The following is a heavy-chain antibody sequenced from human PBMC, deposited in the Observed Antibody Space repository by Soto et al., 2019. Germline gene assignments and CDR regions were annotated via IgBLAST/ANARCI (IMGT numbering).Heavy chain of an antibody. CDR1: GGSISSGGYY. CDR2: IYYSGST. J-gene: IGHJ5*02. V-gene: IGHV4-31*03. Sequence: QVQLQESGPGLVKPSQTLSLTCTVSGGSISSGGYYWSWIRQHPGKGLEWIGYIYYSGSTYYNPSVKSRVTISVDTSKNQFSLKLSSVTVADTAVYYCARGTIFGVVIKPGRNWFDPWGQGTLVTVSS. CDR3: ARGTIFGVVIKPGRNWFDP. D-gene: IGHD3-3*01.